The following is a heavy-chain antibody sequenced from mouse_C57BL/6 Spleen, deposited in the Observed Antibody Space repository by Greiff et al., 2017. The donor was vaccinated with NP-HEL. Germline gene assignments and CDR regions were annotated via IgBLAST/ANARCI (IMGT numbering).Heavy chain of an antibody. CDR2: ISDGGSYT. V-gene: IGHV5-4*01. J-gene: IGHJ2*01. Sequence: EVQLVESGGGLVKPGGSLKLSCAASGFTFSSYAMSWVRQTPEKRLEWVATISDGGSYTYYPDNVKGRFTISRDNAKNNLYLQMSHLKSEDTAMYYCARGLRRYFDYWGQGTTLTVSS. D-gene: IGHD2-2*01. CDR1: GFTFSSYA. CDR3: ARGLRRYFDY.